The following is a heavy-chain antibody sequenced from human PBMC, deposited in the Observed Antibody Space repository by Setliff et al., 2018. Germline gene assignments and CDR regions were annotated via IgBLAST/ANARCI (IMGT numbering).Heavy chain of an antibody. D-gene: IGHD2-2*01. V-gene: IGHV3-48*01. Sequence: LRLSCAASGFTFSSYSMNWVRKAPGKGLEWVSYISSSSSTIYYADSVKGRFTISRDNAKNSLYLQMNSLRAEDMAWYYCAKDQKLYYYHRAKNLWGQGTLVTVSS. J-gene: IGHJ4*02. CDR3: AKDQKLYYYHRAKNL. CDR2: ISSSSSTI. CDR1: GFTFSSYS.